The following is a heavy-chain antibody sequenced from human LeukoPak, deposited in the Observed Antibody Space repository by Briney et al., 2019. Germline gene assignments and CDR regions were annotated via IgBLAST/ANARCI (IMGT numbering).Heavy chain of an antibody. J-gene: IGHJ3*02. Sequence: SETLSLTCTVSGGSVSSGSYYWNWIRQPPGKGLEWIGYIYHSGSTNYNLSLKSRVTISVDTSKNQFSLKLSSVTAADTAVYYCARDKDAFDIWGQGTMVTVSS. V-gene: IGHV4-61*01. CDR2: IYHSGST. CDR3: ARDKDAFDI. CDR1: GGSVSSGSYY.